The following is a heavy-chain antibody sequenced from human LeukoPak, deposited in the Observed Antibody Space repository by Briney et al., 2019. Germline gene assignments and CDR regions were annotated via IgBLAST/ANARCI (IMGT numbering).Heavy chain of an antibody. CDR2: IYSGGST. CDR3: ARESYCGGDCRDPTPPDDAFDI. D-gene: IGHD2-21*02. Sequence: GGSLRLSCAASGFTVSSNYMSWVRQAPGKGLEWVSVIYSGGSTYYADSVTGRFTISRDNSKNTLYLQMNSLRAEDTAVYYCARESYCGGDCRDPTPPDDAFDIWGQGTMVTVPS. J-gene: IGHJ3*02. V-gene: IGHV3-53*01. CDR1: GFTVSSNY.